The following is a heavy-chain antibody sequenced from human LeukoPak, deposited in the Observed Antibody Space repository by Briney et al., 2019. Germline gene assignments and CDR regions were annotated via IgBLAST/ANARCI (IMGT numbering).Heavy chain of an antibody. D-gene: IGHD2-15*01. V-gene: IGHV4-4*07. J-gene: IGHJ6*03. CDR1: GGSISSYY. CDR3: ARELVAATPTYYYYMDV. CDR2: IYPSVST. Sequence: PSETLSLTCTVSGGSISSYYWSWVRPPAGEGLGWIGRIYPSVSTNYNPSLKSRVTMSVDTSKNQFYLKLTSLTAADTAVYYCARELVAATPTYYYYMDVWGKGTTVTVSS.